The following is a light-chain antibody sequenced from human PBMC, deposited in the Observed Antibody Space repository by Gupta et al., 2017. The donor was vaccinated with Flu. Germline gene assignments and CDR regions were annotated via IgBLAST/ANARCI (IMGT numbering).Light chain of an antibody. CDR2: AAS. CDR1: QGIYSL. V-gene: IGKV1-39*01. J-gene: IGKJ2*01. Sequence: PSSLSASVGDRVTITCRASQGIYSLLNWFQQKPGKAPRLLIYAASSLQSGVPSRFSGSGSGTDFILTISSLQPEDFATYYCQQSYTTPPTFGQGTKLAIK. CDR3: QQSYTTPPT.